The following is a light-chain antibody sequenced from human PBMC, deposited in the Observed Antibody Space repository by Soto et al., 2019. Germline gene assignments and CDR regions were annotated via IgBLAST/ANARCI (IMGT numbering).Light chain of an antibody. Sequence: EIVLTQSPGTLSLSLGERATLSCRASQSVSNNYLAWYQQKPGQAPRLLIYGASSRATGIPDRFSGSGSGTDFTLTISRLEPEDFAVYYCQQYNSWPLTFGGGTKVDIK. CDR3: QQYNSWPLT. J-gene: IGKJ4*01. CDR1: QSVSNNY. CDR2: GAS. V-gene: IGKV3-20*01.